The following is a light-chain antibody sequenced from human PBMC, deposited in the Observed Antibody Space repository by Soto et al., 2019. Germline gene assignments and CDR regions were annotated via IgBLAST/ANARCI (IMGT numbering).Light chain of an antibody. CDR2: DAS. CDR1: QSVSRK. V-gene: IGKV3-15*01. J-gene: IGKJ2*01. Sequence: EIVMTQSPATLSVSPGERATLSCRASQSVSRKLAWYQQRPGQAPRLLVYDASTRATGIPGRFSGSGSGTDFTLTIRSLQSEDFAVYYCQEYNNWPPMYTFGQGTKLEIK. CDR3: QEYNNWPPMYT.